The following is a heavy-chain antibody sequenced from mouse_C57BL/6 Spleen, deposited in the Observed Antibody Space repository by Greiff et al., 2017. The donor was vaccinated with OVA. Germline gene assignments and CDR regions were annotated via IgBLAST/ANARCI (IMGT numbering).Heavy chain of an antibody. CDR2: IDPGTGGT. V-gene: IGHV1-15*01. CDR3: TKNNYIYAMDY. CDR1: GYTFTDYE. Sequence: QVQLQQSGAELVRPGASVTLSCKASGYTFTDYEMHWVKQTPVHGLEWIGAIDPGTGGTAYNQKFKGKAILTADKSSSTAYIELRSLTCEDSAVYYCTKNNYIYAMDYWGQGTSLTVSS. D-gene: IGHD2-1*01. J-gene: IGHJ4*01.